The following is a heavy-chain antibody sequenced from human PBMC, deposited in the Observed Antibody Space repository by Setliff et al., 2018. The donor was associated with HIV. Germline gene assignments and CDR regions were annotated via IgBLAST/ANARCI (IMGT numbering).Heavy chain of an antibody. V-gene: IGHV1-2*02. D-gene: IGHD3-3*02. Sequence: ASVKVSCKASGYMFTGYYIHWVRQAPGQGLEWMGWINPNSGDTNYAQEFQGRVTMTRDTSISTAYMELSSLRSDDTAVYYCAAPSSVYIFGVLTPVSFDYWGQGTLVTVS. J-gene: IGHJ4*02. CDR1: GYMFTGYY. CDR3: AAPSSVYIFGVLTPVSFDY. CDR2: INPNSGDT.